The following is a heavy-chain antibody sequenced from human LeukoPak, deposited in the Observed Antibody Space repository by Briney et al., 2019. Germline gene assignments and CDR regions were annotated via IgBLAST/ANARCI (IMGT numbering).Heavy chain of an antibody. CDR2: IYYSGST. V-gene: IGHV4-31*03. D-gene: IGHD4-17*01. Sequence: KPSETLSLTCTVSGGSISSGGYWSWIRQHPGKGLEWIGYIYYSGSTYYNPSPKSRVTISVDTSKNQFSLKLSSVTAADTAVYYCAGNYGAHDYWGQGTLVTVSS. CDR1: GGSISSGGY. CDR3: AGNYGAHDY. J-gene: IGHJ4*02.